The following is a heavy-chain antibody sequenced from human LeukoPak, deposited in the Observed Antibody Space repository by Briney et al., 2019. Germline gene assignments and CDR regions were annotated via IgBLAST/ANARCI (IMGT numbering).Heavy chain of an antibody. J-gene: IGHJ4*02. D-gene: IGHD3-22*01. CDR2: ISYDGSNT. Sequence: PGRSLRLSCAASGFTFSSYGMHWVRQAPGKGLEWEAVISYDGSNTYYADSVKGRFTISRDNSKNTLYLQMNSLRAEDTAVYYCAKDGGLVNYYDSSGYYLEYYFDYWGQGTLVTVSS. CDR1: GFTFSSYG. CDR3: AKDGGLVNYYDSSGYYLEYYFDY. V-gene: IGHV3-30*18.